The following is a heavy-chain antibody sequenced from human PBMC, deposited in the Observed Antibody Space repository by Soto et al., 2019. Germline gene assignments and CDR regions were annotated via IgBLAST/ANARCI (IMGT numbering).Heavy chain of an antibody. CDR3: TTDPLGYCISTSCYPLYYYYGMDV. Sequence: ASVKVSCKSSGYPFTHYGITWIRQAPGQGLEWMGWISPFNGNTNYGQTLQGRVTLTTDTSTSTVYMELRSLKTEDTAVYYCTTDPLGYCISTSCYPLYYYYGMDVWGQGTTVTVSS. D-gene: IGHD2-2*01. J-gene: IGHJ6*02. CDR2: ISPFNGNT. CDR1: GYPFTHYG. V-gene: IGHV1-18*01.